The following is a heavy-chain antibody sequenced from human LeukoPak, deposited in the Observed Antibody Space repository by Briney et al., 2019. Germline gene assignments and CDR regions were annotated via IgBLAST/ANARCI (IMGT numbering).Heavy chain of an antibody. J-gene: IGHJ6*02. Sequence: GGSLRLSCAASGFAFSSYAMHWVRQAPGKGLEWVAFISFDGSSNYYADSVRGRFSISRDSSTNTLYLQMNSLRAEDTAVYYCARDYDLWGDDRSYYYAMDVWGQGTTVTVSS. V-gene: IGHV3-30-3*01. CDR2: ISFDGSSN. CDR1: GFAFSSYA. CDR3: ARDYDLWGDDRSYYYAMDV. D-gene: IGHD3-3*01.